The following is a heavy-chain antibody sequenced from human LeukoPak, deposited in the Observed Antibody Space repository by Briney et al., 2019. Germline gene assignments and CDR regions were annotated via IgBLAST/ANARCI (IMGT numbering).Heavy chain of an antibody. CDR1: GFTFSSYW. V-gene: IGHV3-7*01. D-gene: IGHD3-22*01. CDR2: IKQDGSEK. CDR3: AGGGFYYYDSSGYYGFDP. J-gene: IGHJ5*02. Sequence: GGSLRLSCAASGFTFSSYWMSWVRQAPGKGLEWLANIKQDGSEKYYVDSVKGRFTISRDNAKNSLYLQMNSLRAEDTAVYYCAGGGFYYYDSSGYYGFDPWGQGNLVTVSS.